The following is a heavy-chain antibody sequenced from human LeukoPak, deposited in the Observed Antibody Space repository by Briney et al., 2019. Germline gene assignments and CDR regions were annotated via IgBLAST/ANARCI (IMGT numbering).Heavy chain of an antibody. D-gene: IGHD6-13*01. V-gene: IGHV1-2*02. CDR3: AAWGQQRVVSLVAFDI. J-gene: IGHJ3*02. Sequence: GASVKVSCKASGYTFTGYYMHWVRQAPGQGLEWMGWINPNSGGTNYAQKFQGRVTITRDMSTSTAYMELSSLRSEDTAVYYCAAWGQQRVVSLVAFDIWGQGTMVTVSS. CDR1: GYTFTGYY. CDR2: INPNSGGT.